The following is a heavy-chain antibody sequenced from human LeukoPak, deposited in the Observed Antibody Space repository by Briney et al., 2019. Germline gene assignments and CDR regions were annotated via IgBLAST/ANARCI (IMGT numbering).Heavy chain of an antibody. CDR1: GFTFSTYA. V-gene: IGHV3-30-3*01. CDR3: AVVAGRFPPDY. Sequence: GGSLRLSCAASGFTFSTYAMHWVRQAPGKGLEWVAFTSFDESNKLYADSVEGRFTISRDNSKNTLFLQMHNLRVDDTAMYYCAVVAGRFPPDYWGQGTLVTVSS. D-gene: IGHD6-19*01. J-gene: IGHJ4*02. CDR2: TSFDESNK.